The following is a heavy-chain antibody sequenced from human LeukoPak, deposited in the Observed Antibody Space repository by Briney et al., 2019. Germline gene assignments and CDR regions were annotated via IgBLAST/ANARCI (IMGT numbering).Heavy chain of an antibody. D-gene: IGHD2/OR15-2a*01. CDR3: ARHSNFYDAFDI. CDR2: IIPILGIA. Sequence: ASVKVSCKASGGTSSSYAISWVRQAPGQGLEWMGRIIPILGIANYAQKFQGRVTITADKSTSTAYMELSSLRSEDTAVYYCARHSNFYDAFDIWGQGTMVTVSS. CDR1: GGTSSSYA. J-gene: IGHJ3*02. V-gene: IGHV1-69*04.